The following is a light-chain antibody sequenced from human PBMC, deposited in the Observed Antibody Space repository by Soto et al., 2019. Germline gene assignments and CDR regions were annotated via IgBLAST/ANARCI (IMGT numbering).Light chain of an antibody. Sequence: EIVMTQSPATLSVSPGERATLSCRASQSVSNNLAWYQQKPGQAPRLLMYEASTRATGIPARFSGIVSGTEFTLTISSLQAEDFAVYYCQQYNNWPPYTFGQGTKVDIK. J-gene: IGKJ2*01. CDR2: EAS. V-gene: IGKV3-15*01. CDR1: QSVSNN. CDR3: QQYNNWPPYT.